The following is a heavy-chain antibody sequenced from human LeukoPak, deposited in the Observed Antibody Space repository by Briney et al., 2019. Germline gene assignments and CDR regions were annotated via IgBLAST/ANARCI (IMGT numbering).Heavy chain of an antibody. V-gene: IGHV3-30*04. CDR1: GFTFSSYA. D-gene: IGHD5-24*01. Sequence: GGSLRLSCGVSGFTFSSYAMHCVRQAPGKGLEWVAVISSDGSKKDYADSVKGRFTISRDNSKNTLYLQMNSLRAEDTAVYYCAKSGYNRFDYWGQGTLVTVSS. CDR3: AKSGYNRFDY. J-gene: IGHJ4*02. CDR2: ISSDGSKK.